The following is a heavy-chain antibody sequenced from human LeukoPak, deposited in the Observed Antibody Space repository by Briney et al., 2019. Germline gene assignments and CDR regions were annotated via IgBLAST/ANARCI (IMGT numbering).Heavy chain of an antibody. CDR2: ISYDGSNK. CDR3: ARVRSPAGYFDY. CDR1: GFTFSSYA. Sequence: GGSLRLSCAASGFTFSSYAMHWVRQAPGKGLEWVAVISYDGSNKYYADSVKGRFTISRDNSKNTLYLQMNSLRAEDTAVYYCARVRSPAGYFDYWGQGTLVTVSS. J-gene: IGHJ4*02. D-gene: IGHD1-26*01. V-gene: IGHV3-30-3*01.